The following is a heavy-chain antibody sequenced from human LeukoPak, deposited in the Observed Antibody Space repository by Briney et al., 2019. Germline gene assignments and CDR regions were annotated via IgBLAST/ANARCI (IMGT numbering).Heavy chain of an antibody. D-gene: IGHD1-1*01. CDR3: ARGPETGNFDY. V-gene: IGHV3-20*04. CDR2: INWNGGST. CDR1: GFTFDDYG. Sequence: GGSLSLSCAASGFTFDDYGMSWVRQAPGKGLEWVSGINWNGGSTGYADSVKGRFTISRDNAKNSLYLQMNSLRAEDTALCYCARGPETGNFDYWGQGTLVTVSS. J-gene: IGHJ4*02.